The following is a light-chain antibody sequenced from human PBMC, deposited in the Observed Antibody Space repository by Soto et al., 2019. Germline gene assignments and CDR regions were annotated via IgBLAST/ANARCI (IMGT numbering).Light chain of an antibody. CDR3: SSYAGSSHYV. J-gene: IGLJ1*01. V-gene: IGLV2-8*01. Sequence: QSALTQHPSASGSPGQSVTISCTGTSSDVGRYNYISWYQQHPGKAPKLMIYEVSKRPSGVPDRFSGSKSGNTASLTVSGLQAEDEADYYCSSYAGSSHYVFGTGTKVTVL. CDR1: SSDVGRYNY. CDR2: EVS.